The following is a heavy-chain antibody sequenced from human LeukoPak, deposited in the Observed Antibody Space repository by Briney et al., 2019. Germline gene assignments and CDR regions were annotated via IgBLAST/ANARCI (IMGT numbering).Heavy chain of an antibody. CDR1: GGSFSGYY. D-gene: IGHD4-11*01. Sequence: SETLSLTCAVYGGSFSGYYWSWIRQPPGKGLEWIGEINHSGSTNYNPSLKSRVTISVDTSKNQFSLKLSSVTAADTAVYYCAKWRHVAFPYDYSNRYFYYFYGMDVWGQGTTVTVSS. CDR2: INHSGST. J-gene: IGHJ6*02. V-gene: IGHV4-34*01. CDR3: AKWRHVAFPYDYSNRYFYYFYGMDV.